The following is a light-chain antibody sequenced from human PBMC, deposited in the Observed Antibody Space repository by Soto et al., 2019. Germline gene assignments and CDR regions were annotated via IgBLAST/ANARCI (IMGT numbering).Light chain of an antibody. V-gene: IGLV2-14*01. J-gene: IGLJ3*02. Sequence: QSALTQPASVSGTPGQSITISCTGTSSDVGGYNYVSWYQQHPGKAPKLMIYDVSNRPSGVSNRFSGSKSGNTASLTISGRQAEDEADYYCSADTSGSTLPWVFGGGTKLTVL. CDR3: SADTSGSTLPWV. CDR2: DVS. CDR1: SSDVGGYNY.